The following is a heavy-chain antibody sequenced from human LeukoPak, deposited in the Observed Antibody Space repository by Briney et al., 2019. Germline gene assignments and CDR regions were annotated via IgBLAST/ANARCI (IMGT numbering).Heavy chain of an antibody. CDR3: ARGGVAVAGTLWYFDP. Sequence: PGGSLRVSCAGSGFTFSSYAMNWVRQAPGKGLEYVSGISSNGGSTYYANSVKGRFTVSRDNSKNTLYLQMGSLRAEDMAVYYCARGGVAVAGTLWYFDPWGRGTLVTVSS. J-gene: IGHJ2*01. CDR1: GFTFSSYA. V-gene: IGHV3-64*01. D-gene: IGHD6-19*01. CDR2: ISSNGGST.